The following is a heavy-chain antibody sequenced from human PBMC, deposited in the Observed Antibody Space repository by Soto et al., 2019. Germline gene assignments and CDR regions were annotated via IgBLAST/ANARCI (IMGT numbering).Heavy chain of an antibody. J-gene: IGHJ4*02. CDR2: ISYDGSNK. CDR1: GFTFSSYG. D-gene: IGHD3-3*01. Sequence: GGSLRLSCAASGFTFSSYGMHWVRQAPGKGLEWVAVISYDGSNKYYADSVKGRFTISRDNSKNTLYLQMNSLRAEDTAVYYCAKGSGPDYRGQGTLVTVSS. CDR3: AKGSGPDY. V-gene: IGHV3-30*18.